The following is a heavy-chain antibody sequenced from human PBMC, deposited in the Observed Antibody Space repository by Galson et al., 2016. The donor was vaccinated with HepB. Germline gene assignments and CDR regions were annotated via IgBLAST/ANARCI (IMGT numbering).Heavy chain of an antibody. J-gene: IGHJ6*02. V-gene: IGHV3-23*01. D-gene: IGHD3-3*01. CDR2: ITASGHNT. CDR3: AKVGRFWADNGMDG. CDR1: GFTFDSYA. Sequence: SLRLSCAASGFTFDSYAMSWVRQAPGKGLEWVSAITASGHNTYYIGSVKGRFTISSDSSKKTLYLQMSSLRVEDTAVYYCAKVGRFWADNGMDGWGQGTTVIVSS.